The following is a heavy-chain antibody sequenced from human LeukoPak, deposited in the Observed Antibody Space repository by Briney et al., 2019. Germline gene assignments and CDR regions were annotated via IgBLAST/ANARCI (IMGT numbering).Heavy chain of an antibody. V-gene: IGHV5-51*01. CDR2: IFPGDSDT. J-gene: IGHJ6*02. Sequence: GESLKISCKGSGNSFTSYWIGWVRQMPGKGLEWMGIIFPGDSDTRYSPSFQGQVTISADKSISTAYLQWSSLKASDTAMYYCARAYYYGSGNYYYYGMDVWGQGTTVTVSS. CDR1: GNSFTSYW. CDR3: ARAYYYGSGNYYYYGMDV. D-gene: IGHD3-10*01.